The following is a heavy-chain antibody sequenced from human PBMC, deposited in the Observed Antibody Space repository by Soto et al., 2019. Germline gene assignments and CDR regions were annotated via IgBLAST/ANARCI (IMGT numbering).Heavy chain of an antibody. Sequence: PGGSLRLSCAASGFTFSSYSMNWVRQAPGKGLEWVSSISSSSSYIYYADSVKGRFTISRDNAKNSLYLQMNSLRAEDTAVYYRARDTNDYLGPTISVWGKGTTVTVSS. V-gene: IGHV3-21*01. CDR3: ARDTNDYLGPTISV. D-gene: IGHD4-17*01. CDR2: ISSSSSYI. J-gene: IGHJ6*04. CDR1: GFTFSSYS.